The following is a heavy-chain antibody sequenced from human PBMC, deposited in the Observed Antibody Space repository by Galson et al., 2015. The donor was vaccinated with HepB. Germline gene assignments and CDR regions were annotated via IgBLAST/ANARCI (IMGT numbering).Heavy chain of an antibody. Sequence: PALVKPTQTLTLTCTFSGFSLSTSGVGVGWIRQLPGKALEWLALIYWDDDKRYSPSLKSRLTITKDTSKNQVVLTMTNMDPVDTATYYCAQADTTFGVGYMDVWGKGTTVTVSS. V-gene: IGHV2-5*02. J-gene: IGHJ6*03. D-gene: IGHD3-3*01. CDR1: GFSLSTSGVG. CDR3: AQADTTFGVGYMDV. CDR2: IYWDDDK.